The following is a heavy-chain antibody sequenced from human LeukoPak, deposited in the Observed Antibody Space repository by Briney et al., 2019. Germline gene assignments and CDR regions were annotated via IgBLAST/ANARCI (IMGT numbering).Heavy chain of an antibody. CDR1: GFTFSSYE. V-gene: IGHV3-48*03. D-gene: IGHD3-10*01. CDR2: IGSSTRTI. Sequence: GGSLRLSCAASGFTFSSYEMNWVRQAPGKGLEWVSYIGSSTRTIYYAYSVKGRFTISRDNAKNSLYLQLNSLRAEDTAVYYCAGEISIIDGAFDIWGQGTMVTVSS. J-gene: IGHJ3*02. CDR3: AGEISIIDGAFDI.